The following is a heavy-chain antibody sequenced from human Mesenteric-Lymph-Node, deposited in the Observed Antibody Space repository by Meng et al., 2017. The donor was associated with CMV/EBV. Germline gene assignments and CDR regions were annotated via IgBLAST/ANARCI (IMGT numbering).Heavy chain of an antibody. CDR3: ARGGLSSYYYYGMDV. V-gene: IGHV3-33*01. D-gene: IGHD3-16*02. Sequence: GESLKISCAASGFTFSSYGMHWVRQAPGKGLEWVAVIWYDGSNKYYADSVKGRFTISRDISKNTVYLQMNSLRAEDTALYYCARGGLSSYYYYGMDVWGQGTTVTVSS. CDR2: IWYDGSNK. J-gene: IGHJ6*02. CDR1: GFTFSSYG.